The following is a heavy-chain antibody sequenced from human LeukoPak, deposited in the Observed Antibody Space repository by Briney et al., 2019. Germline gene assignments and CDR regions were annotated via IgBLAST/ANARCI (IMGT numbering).Heavy chain of an antibody. J-gene: IGHJ4*02. Sequence: QPGGSLRLSCTAPGFTFSSYWLHWVRQAPGKGLVWVSHFKRDGSSTGYADPVKGRFTISRDKAKNTLYLQMNSLRAEDTAVYYCASLAVATLDYWGQGTLVTVSS. CDR3: ASLAVATLDY. V-gene: IGHV3-74*01. D-gene: IGHD5-12*01. CDR2: FKRDGSST. CDR1: GFTFSSYW.